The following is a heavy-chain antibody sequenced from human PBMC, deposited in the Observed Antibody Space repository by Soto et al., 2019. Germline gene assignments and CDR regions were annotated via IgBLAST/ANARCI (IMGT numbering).Heavy chain of an antibody. Sequence: QVQLVQSGAEVKKPGASVKVSCKASGYSLIRYYMHWVRQAPGQGLEWLGIINPISSYARYAQKFQGRVTMTSDTSTSTVYMELSSLRSEDTAVYYCARDPQKAYYYDSSGYYYFDFWGQGTLVTVSS. J-gene: IGHJ4*02. CDR1: GYSLIRYY. CDR3: ARDPQKAYYYDSSGYYYFDF. D-gene: IGHD3-22*01. V-gene: IGHV1-46*01. CDR2: INPISSYA.